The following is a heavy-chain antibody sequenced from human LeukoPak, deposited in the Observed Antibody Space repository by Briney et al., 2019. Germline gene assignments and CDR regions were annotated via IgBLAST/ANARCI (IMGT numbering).Heavy chain of an antibody. J-gene: IGHJ6*03. V-gene: IGHV4-61*02. Sequence: SETLSLTCTVSGGSISSGSYYWSWIRQPAGKGLERIGRIYTSGSTNYNPSLKSRVTISVDTSKNQFSLKLSSVTAADTAVYYCARENIGHMDVWGKGTTVTISS. CDR2: IYTSGST. CDR1: GGSISSGSYY. CDR3: ARENIGHMDV.